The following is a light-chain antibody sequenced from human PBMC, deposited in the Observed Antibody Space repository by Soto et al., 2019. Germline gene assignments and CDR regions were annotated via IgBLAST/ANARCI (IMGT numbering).Light chain of an antibody. V-gene: IGLV2-23*01. Sequence: QSALTQPASVSGSPGQSITISCTGTSSDVGSYNLVSWYQQHPGTAPQLMIYDGSERPSGVSHRFSGSKSGNTASLTISRRQADDEAAYYCCSYAASSTSVVFGGGTKLTVL. CDR1: SSDVGSYNL. CDR3: CSYAASSTSVV. J-gene: IGLJ2*01. CDR2: DGS.